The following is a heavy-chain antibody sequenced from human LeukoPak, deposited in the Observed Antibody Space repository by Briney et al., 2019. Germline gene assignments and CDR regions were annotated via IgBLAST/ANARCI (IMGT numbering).Heavy chain of an antibody. D-gene: IGHD6-6*01. CDR3: ARVMAARREDLNWFDP. Sequence: PSETLSLTCTVSGGSISSSGSYWGWIRQPPGKGLEWIGRVYYSGNTYNPSLKSRVTISVDTSKNQVSLNLNSVNAADTAIYYCARVMAARREDLNWFDPWGQGTLVTVSS. CDR2: VYYSGNT. V-gene: IGHV4-39*07. J-gene: IGHJ5*02. CDR1: GGSISSSGSY.